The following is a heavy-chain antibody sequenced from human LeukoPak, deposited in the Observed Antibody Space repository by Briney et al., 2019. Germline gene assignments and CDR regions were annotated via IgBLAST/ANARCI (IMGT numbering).Heavy chain of an antibody. V-gene: IGHV1-18*01. J-gene: IGHJ5*02. CDR1: GYTFSSFG. CDR3: ARDFLYDRIGRSSSGLDR. CDR2: ISIYSGNT. D-gene: IGHD3-22*01. Sequence: ASVKVSCKASGYTFSSFGISWVRQAPGQGLDGMGWISIYSGNTKYGQKFQGRVTLTTDTSTNTAYMELKSLRSDDTAIYYCARDFLYDRIGRSSSGLDRWGQGTLVTVSS.